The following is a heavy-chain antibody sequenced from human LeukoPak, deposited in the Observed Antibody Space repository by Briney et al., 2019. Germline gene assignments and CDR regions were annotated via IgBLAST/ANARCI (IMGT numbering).Heavy chain of an antibody. J-gene: IGHJ4*02. D-gene: IGHD2-2*02. CDR1: GFTFNSAR. V-gene: IGHV3-15*01. CDR3: STSKEGYCSSSSCYTDY. Sequence: PGGSLRLSCAASGFTFNSARMSWVRQAPGKGLEWVGHIKSKSDGGTTDYAAPVKGRFTISRDDSKNTLYLQMNSLKTEDTAVYYCSTSKEGYCSSSSCYTDYWGQGTLVTVSS. CDR2: IKSKSDGGTT.